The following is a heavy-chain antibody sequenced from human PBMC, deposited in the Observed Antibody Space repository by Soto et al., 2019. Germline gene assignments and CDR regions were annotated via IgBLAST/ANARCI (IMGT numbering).Heavy chain of an antibody. Sequence: ASVKVSCKASGYTFTSYGISWVRQAPGQGLEWMGWISAYNGNTNYAQKLQGRVTMTTDTSTSTAYMELRSLRSDDTAVYYCARDLAVGYYYGSGGLWGQGTLVTVSS. CDR1: GYTFTSYG. CDR2: ISAYNGNT. V-gene: IGHV1-18*01. CDR3: ARDLAVGYYYGSGGL. D-gene: IGHD3-10*01. J-gene: IGHJ4*02.